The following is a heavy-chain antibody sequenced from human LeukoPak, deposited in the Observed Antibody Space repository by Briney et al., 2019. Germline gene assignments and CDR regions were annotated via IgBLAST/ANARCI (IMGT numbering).Heavy chain of an antibody. Sequence: GESLKISCKGSGYTFTNYWVAWVRQKPGKGLEWMGIINSDDSDTRYSPSFEGQVTISADKSINTAYLQWSSLKASDTAMYYCARPSGGGNGNFDYWGQGTLVTVAS. V-gene: IGHV5-51*01. J-gene: IGHJ4*02. D-gene: IGHD4-23*01. CDR1: GYTFTNYW. CDR3: ARPSGGGNGNFDY. CDR2: INSDDSDT.